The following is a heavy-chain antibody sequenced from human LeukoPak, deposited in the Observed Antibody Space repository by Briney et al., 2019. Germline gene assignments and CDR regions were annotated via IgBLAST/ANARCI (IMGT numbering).Heavy chain of an antibody. CDR1: GGSITSTNY. Sequence: SGTLSLTCGVSGGSITSTNYWTWVRQPPGKGLEWIGEVNLQGSTNYNPSLMGRVAISVDMSENHISLQLTSVTAADAAVYYCAREGGPYRPLDYSGQGTLVTVSS. CDR3: AREGGPYRPLDY. CDR2: VNLQGST. J-gene: IGHJ4*02. V-gene: IGHV4-4*02.